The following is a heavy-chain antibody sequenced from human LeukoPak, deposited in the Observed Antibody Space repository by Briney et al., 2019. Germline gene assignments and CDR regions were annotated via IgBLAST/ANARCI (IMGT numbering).Heavy chain of an antibody. CDR1: GYTFTGYY. V-gene: IGHV1-2*02. Sequence: GASVKVSCKASGYTFTGYYMHWVRQAPGQGLEWMGWINPNSGGTNYAQKLQGRVTMTRDTSISTAYMELSRLRSDDTAVYYCATGGPYYYDSRGKLGYWGQGTLVTVSS. CDR2: INPNSGGT. D-gene: IGHD3-22*01. CDR3: ATGGPYYYDSRGKLGY. J-gene: IGHJ4*02.